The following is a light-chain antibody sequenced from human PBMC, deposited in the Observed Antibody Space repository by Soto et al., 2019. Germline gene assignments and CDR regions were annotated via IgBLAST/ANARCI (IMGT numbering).Light chain of an antibody. CDR2: EVN. V-gene: IGLV2-14*01. J-gene: IGLJ3*02. CDR1: SSDVGGYNY. CDR3: SSFTSSSTQV. Sequence: QSVLTQPAAVAGSLGQSITISCTGSSSDVGGYNYVFWYQQHPGKAPKLMIYEVNHRPSGVSNRFSGSKSGNTASLTISGLQAEDEADYYCSSFTSSSTQVLGGGTKLTVL.